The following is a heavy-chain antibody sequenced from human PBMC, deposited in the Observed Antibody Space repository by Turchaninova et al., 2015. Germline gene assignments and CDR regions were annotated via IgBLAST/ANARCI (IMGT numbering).Heavy chain of an antibody. D-gene: IGHD4-17*01. V-gene: IGHV4-39*07. CDR2: IHYSGST. CDR3: ARDEGFKDGYSTSDS. Sequence: QLPLQESGPGLVKPSEPLSLTRTLAGGPLRYSRYSFWGWPRQPPGKGLELIGSIHYSGSTYYNPSLTSRVSISIDTSKNQFSLKLTSVTAADTAVYYCARDEGFKDGYSTSDSWGQGTLVTVSS. J-gene: IGHJ4*02. CDR1: GGPLRYSRYS.